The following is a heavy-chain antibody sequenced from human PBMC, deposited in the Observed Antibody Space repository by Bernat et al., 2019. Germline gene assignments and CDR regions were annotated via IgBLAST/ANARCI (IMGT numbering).Heavy chain of an antibody. V-gene: IGHV3-30*18. D-gene: IGHD5/OR15-5a*01. Sequence: QVQLVESGGGVVQPGRSLRLSCAASGFTFSSYGMHWVRQAPGKGLEWVAVISYDGSNKYYADSVKGRFTISRDNSKNTLYLQMNSLRAEDTAVYYCAKVRIYDTLIDYGGQGTLVTVSS. CDR2: ISYDGSNK. CDR1: GFTFSSYG. CDR3: AKVRIYDTLIDY. J-gene: IGHJ4*02.